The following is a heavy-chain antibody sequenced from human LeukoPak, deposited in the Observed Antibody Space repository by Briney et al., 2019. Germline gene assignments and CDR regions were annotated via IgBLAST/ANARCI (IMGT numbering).Heavy chain of an antibody. D-gene: IGHD1-14*01. CDR2: IKQDGSEE. Sequence: PGGSLRLSCAASGFTFSSYWMSWVRQAPGKGLEWVANIKQDGSEEYYVDSVKGRFTISRDNSKNTLYLQMNSPRAEDTAVYYCARGTLNIPGQHGAFDYWGQGTLVTVSS. V-gene: IGHV3-7*01. CDR3: ARGTLNIPGQHGAFDY. CDR1: GFTFSSYW. J-gene: IGHJ4*02.